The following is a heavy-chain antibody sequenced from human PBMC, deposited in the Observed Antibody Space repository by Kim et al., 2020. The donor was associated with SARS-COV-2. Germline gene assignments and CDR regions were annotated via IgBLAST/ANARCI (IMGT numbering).Heavy chain of an antibody. CDR3: ARAGEMATISLDY. CDR2: IIPIFGTA. CDR1: GGTFSSYA. V-gene: IGHV1-69*13. J-gene: IGHJ4*02. Sequence: SVKVSCKASGGTFSSYAISWVRQAPGQGLEWMGGIIPIFGTANYAQKFQGRVTITADESTSTAYMELSSLRSEDTAVYYCARAGEMATISLDYWGQGTLVTVSS. D-gene: IGHD5-12*01.